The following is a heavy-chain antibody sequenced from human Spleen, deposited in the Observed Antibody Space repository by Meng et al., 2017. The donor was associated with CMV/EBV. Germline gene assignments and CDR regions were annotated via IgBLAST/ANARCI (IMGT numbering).Heavy chain of an antibody. V-gene: IGHV3-7*01. CDR3: AKVGSSTRLERD. J-gene: IGHJ4*02. CDR1: GFNFKTYW. D-gene: IGHD1-1*01. Sequence: LSLTCAASGFNFKTYWMTWVRQAPGKGLEWVANIKEDGTEKNYVDSVKGRFTISRDNVKNSVYLQMNSLRADDTAVYYCAKVGSSTRLERDWGQGTLVTVSS. CDR2: IKEDGTEK.